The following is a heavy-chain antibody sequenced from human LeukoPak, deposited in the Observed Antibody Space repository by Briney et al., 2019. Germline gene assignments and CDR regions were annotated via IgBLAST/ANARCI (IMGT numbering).Heavy chain of an antibody. V-gene: IGHV1-69*13. J-gene: IGHJ3*02. D-gene: IGHD6-19*01. Sequence: GASVKVPCKASGGTFSSYAISWVRQAPGQGLEWMGGIIPIFGTANYAQKFQGRVTITADESTSTAYMELSSLRSEDTAVYYCARAVAVAGTLDDAFDIWGQGTMVTVSS. CDR1: GGTFSSYA. CDR2: IIPIFGTA. CDR3: ARAVAVAGTLDDAFDI.